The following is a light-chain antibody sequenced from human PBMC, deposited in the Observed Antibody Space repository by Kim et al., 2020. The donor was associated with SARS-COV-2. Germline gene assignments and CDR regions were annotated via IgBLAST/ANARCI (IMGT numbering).Light chain of an antibody. CDR2: GNS. Sequence: GQRVTISCTGSSSNSGAGYDGHWYQQLPGTAPKRLIYGNSNRPSGVPDRFSGSKSGTSASLAITGLQAEDEADYYCQSYDSSLTVVFGGGTQLTVL. CDR1: SSNSGAGYD. J-gene: IGLJ2*01. V-gene: IGLV1-40*01. CDR3: QSYDSSLTVV.